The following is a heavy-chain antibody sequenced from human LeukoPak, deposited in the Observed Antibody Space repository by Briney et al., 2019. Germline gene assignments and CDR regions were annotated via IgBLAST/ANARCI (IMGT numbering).Heavy chain of an antibody. D-gene: IGHD2-2*01. CDR3: ARVPGEPAAMRRHNWFDP. CDR2: IYYSGST. V-gene: IGHV4-30-4*01. J-gene: IGHJ5*02. CDR1: GGSISSGDYY. Sequence: SQTLSLTCTVSGGSISSGDYYWSWIRQPPGKGLVWIGYIYYSGSTYYSPSLKSRVTISVDTSKDQFSLKLSSVTAADTAVYYCARVPGEPAAMRRHNWFDPWGQGTLVTVSS.